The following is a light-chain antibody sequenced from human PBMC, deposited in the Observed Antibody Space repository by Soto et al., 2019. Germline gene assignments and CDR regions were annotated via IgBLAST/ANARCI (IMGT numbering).Light chain of an antibody. CDR3: SSYTSSNSYV. J-gene: IGLJ1*01. V-gene: IGLV2-14*01. Sequence: QSVLTQPASVSGSPGQSIAISCTGTSSDVGAYNSVSWYQQYPGKAPKLMIHDVSNRPSGVSDRFSGSKSGNTASLTISGLQAEDEADYYCSSYTSSNSYVFVSGTKVPVL. CDR1: SSDVGAYNS. CDR2: DVS.